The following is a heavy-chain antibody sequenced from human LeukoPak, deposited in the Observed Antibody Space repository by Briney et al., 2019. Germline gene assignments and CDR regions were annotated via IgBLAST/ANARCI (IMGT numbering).Heavy chain of an antibody. J-gene: IGHJ6*03. Sequence: SETLSLTCAVYGGSFSGYYRSWIRQPPGKGLEWIGEINHSGSTSYNPSLKSRVTISVDTSKNQFSLKLSSVTAADTAVYYCAREPKTAIYYYYYYMDVWGKGTTVTVSS. V-gene: IGHV4-34*01. CDR1: GGSFSGYY. D-gene: IGHD3-9*01. CDR3: AREPKTAIYYYYYYMDV. CDR2: INHSGST.